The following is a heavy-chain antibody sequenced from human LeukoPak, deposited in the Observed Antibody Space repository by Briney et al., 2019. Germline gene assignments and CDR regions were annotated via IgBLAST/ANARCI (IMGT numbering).Heavy chain of an antibody. J-gene: IGHJ4*02. V-gene: IGHV4-4*02. CDR1: GGSISSSFW. Sequence: SETLSLTCAVSGGSISSSFWWSWVRQPPGKGLEWIGEIYHSGSTNYNPSLKSRVTISVDKSKSQFSLKLSSVTAADTAVYYCARQGTTAGYYFDYWGQGTLVTVSS. CDR3: ARQGTTAGYYFDY. CDR2: IYHSGST. D-gene: IGHD4-17*01.